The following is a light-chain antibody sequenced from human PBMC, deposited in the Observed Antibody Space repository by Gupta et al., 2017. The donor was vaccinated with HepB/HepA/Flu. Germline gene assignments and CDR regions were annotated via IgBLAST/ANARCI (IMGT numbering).Light chain of an antibody. CDR2: GAS. CDR1: QGINSR. V-gene: IGKV1D-16*01. J-gene: IGKJ5*01. Sequence: DIQMTQSPSSLSASVGDRVTITCRASQGINSRLAWYQQKPERAPQSLIYGASNLQSGVPSRFSGSGSGTDFTLTISSLQPEDFGIYYCQQAHSYPLTVGQGTRLEIK. CDR3: QQAHSYPLT.